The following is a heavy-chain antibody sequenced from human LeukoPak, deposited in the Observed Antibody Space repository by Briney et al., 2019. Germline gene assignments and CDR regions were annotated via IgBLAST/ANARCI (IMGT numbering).Heavy chain of an antibody. D-gene: IGHD6-19*01. CDR3: TREESSGAPFDY. V-gene: IGHV3-49*04. Sequence: GGSLRLSCTASGFTFGDYAMSWVRQAPGKGLEWVGFIRSKAYGGTTEYAASVKGRFTISRDDSKSIAYLQMNSLKTEDTAVYYCTREESSGAPFDYWGQGTLVTVSS. CDR1: GFTFGDYA. J-gene: IGHJ4*02. CDR2: IRSKAYGGTT.